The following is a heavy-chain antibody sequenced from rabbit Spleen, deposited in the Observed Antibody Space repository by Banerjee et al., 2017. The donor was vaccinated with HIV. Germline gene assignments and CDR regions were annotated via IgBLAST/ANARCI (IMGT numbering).Heavy chain of an antibody. V-gene: IGHV1S40*01. J-gene: IGHJ6*01. CDR3: ARDLIGIIGWNFYL. Sequence: QSLEESGGDLVKPGASLTLTCTASGFDLSSYYYMCWVRQAPGRGLEWIACINVVTGKSVYASWATGRFTISRTSSITVTLQMTSLTAADTATYFCARDLIGIIGWNFYLWGPGTLVTVS. D-gene: IGHD1-1*01. CDR2: INVVTGKS. CDR1: GFDLSSYYY.